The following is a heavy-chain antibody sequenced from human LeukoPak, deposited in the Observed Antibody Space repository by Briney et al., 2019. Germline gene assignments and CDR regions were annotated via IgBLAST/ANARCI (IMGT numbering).Heavy chain of an antibody. D-gene: IGHD2-2*01. CDR2: INHSGST. CDR3: ARGLAYCSSTSCYLRRYYYYYYMDV. J-gene: IGHJ6*03. CDR1: GGSFSGYY. V-gene: IGHV4-34*01. Sequence: SETLSLTCAVYGGSFSGYYWSWIRQPPGKGLEWIGEINHSGSTNYNPSLKSRVTISVDTSKNQFSLKLSSVTAADTAVYYCARGLAYCSSTSCYLRRYYYYYYMDVWGKGTTVTVSS.